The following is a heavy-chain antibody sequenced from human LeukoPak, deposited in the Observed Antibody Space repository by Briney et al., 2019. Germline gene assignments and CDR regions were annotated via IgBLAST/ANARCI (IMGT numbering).Heavy chain of an antibody. J-gene: IGHJ4*02. D-gene: IGHD5-18*01. V-gene: IGHV4-59*11. CDR1: GGSISSHY. CDR3: ARDGAAMGFDY. Sequence: SETLSLTCTVSGGSISSHYWSWIRQPPGKGLEWIGYIYYSGSTNYNPSLKSRVTISVDTSKNQFSLKLSSVTAADTAVYYCARDGAAMGFDYWGQGTLVTVSS. CDR2: IYYSGST.